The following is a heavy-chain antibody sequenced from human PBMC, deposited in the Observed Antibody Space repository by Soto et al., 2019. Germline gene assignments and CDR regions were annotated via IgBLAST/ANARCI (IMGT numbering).Heavy chain of an antibody. V-gene: IGHV3-30-3*01. CDR2: ISYDGSNK. D-gene: IGHD2-15*01. J-gene: IGHJ4*02. CDR1: GFTFSSYT. CDR3: ARDLYCSGGSCYSRGFDY. Sequence: QVQLVESGGGVVQPGRSLRLSCAASGFTFSSYTIHWVRQAPGKGLEWVAVISYDGSNKYYAESVKGRFTISRDNSKNTLYLQMNSLRAEDTAVYYCARDLYCSGGSCYSRGFDYWGQGTLVTVSS.